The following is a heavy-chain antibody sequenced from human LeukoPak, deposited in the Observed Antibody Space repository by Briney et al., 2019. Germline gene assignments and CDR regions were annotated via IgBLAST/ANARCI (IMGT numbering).Heavy chain of an antibody. CDR3: ARSSLGTITAGPFDY. V-gene: IGHV1-18*01. D-gene: IGHD5-12*01. CDR1: GYTFSSYV. Sequence: AAVKVSCKASGYTFSSYVIAGVRQAPGQELAGMGWISGYNGNTYYAQKLQGRVSMTTDTSTTTAYMELRSLTSDDTALYYCARSSLGTITAGPFDYWGQGTLVTVSS. CDR2: ISGYNGNT. J-gene: IGHJ4*02.